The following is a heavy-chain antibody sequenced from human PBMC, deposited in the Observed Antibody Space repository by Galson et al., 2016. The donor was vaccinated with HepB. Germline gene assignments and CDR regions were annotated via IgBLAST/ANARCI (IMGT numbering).Heavy chain of an antibody. D-gene: IGHD1-7*01. CDR2: IYDNRAYT. J-gene: IGHJ5*02. CDR3: ARLGGNTRVDL. V-gene: IGHV4-59*02. Sequence: ETLSLTCSVSGGSVSNNYWSWIRQPPGRGLEWIAYIYDNRAYTRYNPSLGSRITISVDKSKNQVSLKLTSGAAADTAVYFCARLGGNTRVDLWGQGTLVTVS. CDR1: GGSVSNNY.